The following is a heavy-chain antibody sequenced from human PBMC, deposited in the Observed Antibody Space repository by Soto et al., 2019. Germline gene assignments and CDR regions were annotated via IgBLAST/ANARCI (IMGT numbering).Heavy chain of an antibody. Sequence: QVQLQESGPGLVKPSETLSLTCTVSGGSISSYYWSWIRQPPGKGLEWIGYIYYSGSTNYNPYLKSRVTISVDTSKNQFSLKLSSVTAADTAVYYCARRYGGIFDYWGQGTLVTVSS. CDR3: ARRYGGIFDY. CDR2: IYYSGST. D-gene: IGHD2-15*01. V-gene: IGHV4-59*08. CDR1: GGSISSYY. J-gene: IGHJ4*02.